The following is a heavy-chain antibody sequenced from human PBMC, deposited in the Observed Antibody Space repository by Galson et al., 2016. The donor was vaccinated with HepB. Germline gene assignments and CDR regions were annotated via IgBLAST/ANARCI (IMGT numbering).Heavy chain of an antibody. CDR2: IKQDGSQK. Sequence: LRLSCAASGFTFSTYWMSWVRQAPGKGLEWVANIKQDGSQKYYVDSVKGRFTISRDNAQNSQYLQMSSLRAEDTAVYYCARDSGNYHFDDWGQGTLVTVSS. D-gene: IGHD1-26*01. CDR1: GFTFSTYW. CDR3: ARDSGNYHFDD. J-gene: IGHJ4*02. V-gene: IGHV3-7*03.